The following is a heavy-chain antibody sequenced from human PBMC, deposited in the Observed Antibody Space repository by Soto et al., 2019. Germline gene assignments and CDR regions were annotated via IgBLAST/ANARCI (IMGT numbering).Heavy chain of an antibody. J-gene: IGHJ2*01. CDR2: FDPEDGET. D-gene: IGHD6-19*01. V-gene: IGHV1-24*01. CDR3: ATDWAVAKNDNWYFDL. CDR1: GYTLAELS. Sequence: ASVKVSCKVSGYTLAELSMHWGRQAPGKGLEWMGGFDPEDGETIYAQKFQGRVTMTEDTSTDTAYMELSSLRSEDTAVYYCATDWAVAKNDNWYFDLWGRGTLVTVSS.